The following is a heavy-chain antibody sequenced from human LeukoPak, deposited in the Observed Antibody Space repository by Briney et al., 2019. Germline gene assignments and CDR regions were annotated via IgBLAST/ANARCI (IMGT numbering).Heavy chain of an antibody. V-gene: IGHV4-61*01. CDR1: GGSVSSGSYY. D-gene: IGHD3-3*01. J-gene: IGHJ4*02. CDR3: ARVTYYDFWSGYSPFDY. Sequence: SVTLSLTCTVSGGSVSSGSYYWSWIRQPPGKGLEWIGYIYYSGSTNYNPSLKSRVTISVDTSKNQFSLKLSSVTAADTAVYYCARVTYYDFWSGYSPFDYWGQGTLVTVSS. CDR2: IYYSGST.